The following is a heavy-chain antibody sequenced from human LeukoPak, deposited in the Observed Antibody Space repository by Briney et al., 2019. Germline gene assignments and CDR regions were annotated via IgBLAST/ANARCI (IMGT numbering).Heavy chain of an antibody. Sequence: SETLSLTCTVSGGSISSSSYYWSWIRQPAGTGLEWIGRIYTSGSTNYNPSLKSRVTMSVDTSKNQFSLKLSSVTAADTAVYYCASLRGYFDYWGQGTLVTVSS. CDR2: IYTSGST. V-gene: IGHV4-61*02. CDR1: GGSISSSSYY. CDR3: ASLRGYFDY. D-gene: IGHD5-12*01. J-gene: IGHJ4*02.